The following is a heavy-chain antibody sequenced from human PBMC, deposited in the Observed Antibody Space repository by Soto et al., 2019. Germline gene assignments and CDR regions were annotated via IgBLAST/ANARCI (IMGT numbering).Heavy chain of an antibody. D-gene: IGHD3-16*01. CDR2: IKQDGREK. CDR1: GFSFSSYW. CDR3: AGDGVRNGAYNGWLDP. Sequence: LRLSCAASGFSFSSYWMTWVRQAPGKGLEWVANIKQDGREKYYVASVKGRFTISRDNGKNLLFLQMDSLTPDDTAVYYCAGDGVRNGAYNGWLDPWGQGTLVTVYS. V-gene: IGHV3-7*03. J-gene: IGHJ5*02.